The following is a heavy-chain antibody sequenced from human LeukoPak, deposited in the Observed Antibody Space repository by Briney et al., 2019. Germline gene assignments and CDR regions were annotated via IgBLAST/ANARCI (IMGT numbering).Heavy chain of an antibody. CDR3: ARDHYYDSSGKVYDY. CDR2: INPSGGST. CDR1: GYTFTSYY. D-gene: IGHD3-22*01. Sequence: GASVKVSCTASGYTFTSYYMHWVRQAPGQGLEWMGIINPSGGSTSYAQKFQGRVTMTRDMSTSTVYMELSSLRSEDTAVYYCARDHYYDSSGKVYDYWGQGTLVTVSS. J-gene: IGHJ4*02. V-gene: IGHV1-46*01.